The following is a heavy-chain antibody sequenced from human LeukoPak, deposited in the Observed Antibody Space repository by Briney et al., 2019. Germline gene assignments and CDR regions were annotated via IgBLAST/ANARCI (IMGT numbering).Heavy chain of an antibody. D-gene: IGHD2-15*01. V-gene: IGHV3-23*01. CDR2: ISGGGGSA. J-gene: IGHJ4*02. CDR1: GFTFSSYA. CDR3: ATANYCSIGSCFFDH. Sequence: GGSLRLSCAASGFTFSSYAMKWVRQAPGKGPKWVSGISGGGGSAYYAASVKGRFTISRDNSKTALYLQMNSLRAEDTAVYYCATANYCSIGSCFFDHWGQGTLVTVSS.